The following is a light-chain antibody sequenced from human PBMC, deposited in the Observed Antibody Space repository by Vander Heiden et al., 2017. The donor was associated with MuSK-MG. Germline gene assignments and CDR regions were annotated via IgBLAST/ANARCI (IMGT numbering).Light chain of an antibody. V-gene: IGKV2-28*01. CDR3: MQALQSRHT. CDR1: QSLLHGNGYNY. CDR2: WGS. Sequence: ARTPSPVSLHLTPGEPASISCRSSQSLLHGNGYNYLDWYLQKPGQSPQLLIYWGSNRASGVPDRFSGSVSGTDFTLRISRVEAEDVAVYYCMQALQSRHTFGRGTKLDIK. J-gene: IGKJ3*01.